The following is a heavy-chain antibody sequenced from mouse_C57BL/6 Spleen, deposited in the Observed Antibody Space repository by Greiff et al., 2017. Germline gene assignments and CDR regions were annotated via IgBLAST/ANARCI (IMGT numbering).Heavy chain of an antibody. Sequence: EVQLQQSGPGLVKPSQSLSLTCSVTGYSITSCYHWNWIRQFPGNKLELMGYISYDGSNNYNPSLKNRISITRDTSKNQFFLKLNSVTTEDTATYYCARAIPYFDYWGQGTTLTVSS. CDR3: ARAIPYFDY. CDR2: ISYDGSN. CDR1: GYSITSCYH. V-gene: IGHV3-6*01. J-gene: IGHJ2*01.